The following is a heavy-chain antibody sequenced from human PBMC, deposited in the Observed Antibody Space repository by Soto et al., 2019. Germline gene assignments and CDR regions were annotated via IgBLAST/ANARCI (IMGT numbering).Heavy chain of an antibody. CDR1: GGTFSSYA. CDR2: IIPIFGTA. J-gene: IGHJ6*02. V-gene: IGHV1-69*13. Sequence: SVKVSCKASGGTFSSYAISWVRQAPGQGLEWMGGIIPIFGTANYAQKFQGRVTITADESTSTAYMELSSLRSEDTAVYYCAREYCSRTSCYRDYYSYYGMDVWGQGTTVTVSS. D-gene: IGHD2-2*02. CDR3: AREYCSRTSCYRDYYSYYGMDV.